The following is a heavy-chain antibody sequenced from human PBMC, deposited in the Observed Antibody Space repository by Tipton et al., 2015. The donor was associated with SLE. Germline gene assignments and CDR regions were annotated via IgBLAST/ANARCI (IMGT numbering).Heavy chain of an antibody. V-gene: IGHV4-4*08. J-gene: IGHJ2*01. CDR2: IYSSGTT. CDR3: ARQVDRAVVGSWNFAF. D-gene: IGHD5-18*01. CDR1: GDSASSSY. Sequence: TLSLTCSVSGDSASSSYWSWIRQPPGKGLEWIGYIYSSGTTNYNPSLNSRATISVDASKNQLSLKRRSVTAADTAVYYCARQVDRAVVGSWNFAFWGRGTLVTVSS.